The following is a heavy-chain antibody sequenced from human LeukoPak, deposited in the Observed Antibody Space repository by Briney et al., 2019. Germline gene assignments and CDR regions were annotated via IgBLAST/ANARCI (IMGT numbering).Heavy chain of an antibody. J-gene: IGHJ4*02. V-gene: IGHV1-18*01. CDR3: ARDSYYYDTYYLDY. CDR1: GYTFTTSG. Sequence: VASVKVSCKASGYTFTTSGISWVRQAPGQGLEWMGWISVYSGNTKYAQKLQGRVTMTTDTSTSTAHMELRSLRSDDTAVYYCARDSYYYDTYYLDYWGQGTLVTVSS. CDR2: ISVYSGNT. D-gene: IGHD3-22*01.